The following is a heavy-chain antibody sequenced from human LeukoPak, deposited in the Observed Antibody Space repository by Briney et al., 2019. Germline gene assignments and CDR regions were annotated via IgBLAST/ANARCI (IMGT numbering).Heavy chain of an antibody. CDR1: GFTFSSYW. CDR2: IKQDGSEK. J-gene: IGHJ4*02. CDR3: ARTHDSSGYSYYFDY. V-gene: IGHV3-7*01. Sequence: GGSLRLSCAASGFTFSSYWMSWVRQAPGKGLEWVANIKQDGSEKYYVDSVKGRFTISRDNAKNSLYLQMNSLRAEDTAVYYCARTHDSSGYSYYFDYLGQGTLVTVSS. D-gene: IGHD3-22*01.